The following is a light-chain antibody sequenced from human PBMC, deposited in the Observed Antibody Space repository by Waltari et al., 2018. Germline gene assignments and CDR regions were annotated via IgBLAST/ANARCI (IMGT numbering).Light chain of an antibody. V-gene: IGLV2-14*03. Sequence: QSALTQPASVSGSPGQSITISCTGTSSDVGGYNYVSWDQQHPGKAPKLLIYDVSNLPSGVSYRFSGSKSGNRASLTISGIQAEDEADYYCSSYTSSSTLDVFGTGTKVTVL. J-gene: IGLJ1*01. CDR3: SSYTSSSTLDV. CDR2: DVS. CDR1: SSDVGGYNY.